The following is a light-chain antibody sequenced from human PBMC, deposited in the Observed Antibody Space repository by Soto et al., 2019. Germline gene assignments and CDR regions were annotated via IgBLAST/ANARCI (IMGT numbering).Light chain of an antibody. V-gene: IGLV2-14*01. J-gene: IGLJ1*01. CDR3: SSYTTSNTRQIV. Sequence: QSVLTQPASVSGSPGQSITISCTGTSSDVGGYNYVSWYQQHPGKAPKFMIYDVSNRPSGVSTRFSGSKSGNTASLTISGLQPEDEADYYCSSYTTSNTRQIVLGTGTKVTVL. CDR1: SSDVGGYNY. CDR2: DVS.